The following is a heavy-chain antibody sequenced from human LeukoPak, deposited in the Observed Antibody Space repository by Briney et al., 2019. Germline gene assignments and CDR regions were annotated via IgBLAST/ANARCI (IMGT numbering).Heavy chain of an antibody. CDR3: AKVFWSGYAPYYYYYGMDV. D-gene: IGHD3-3*01. J-gene: IGHJ6*02. CDR2: ISGSGGST. CDR1: GFTFSSYA. Sequence: GGSLRLSCAASGFTFSSYAMSWVRQAPGKGLEWVSAISGSGGSTYYADSVKGRFTISRDNSKNTLYLQMNSLRAEDTAVYYCAKVFWSGYAPYYYYYGMDVWGQGTRSPSP. V-gene: IGHV3-23*01.